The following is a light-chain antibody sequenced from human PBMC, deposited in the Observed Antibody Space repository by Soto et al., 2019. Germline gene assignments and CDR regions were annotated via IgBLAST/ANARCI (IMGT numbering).Light chain of an antibody. J-gene: IGKJ3*01. CDR1: QGITSH. Sequence: IQLTQSPSSLSASVGDRVTITCRASQGITSHLAWYQQKPGKAPKLLIYVASTLQSGVPSRFSGSGSGTDFPLTISSLQPEDSATYYCQQVNSYPLTIGPGTKVEIK. V-gene: IGKV1-9*01. CDR2: VAS. CDR3: QQVNSYPLT.